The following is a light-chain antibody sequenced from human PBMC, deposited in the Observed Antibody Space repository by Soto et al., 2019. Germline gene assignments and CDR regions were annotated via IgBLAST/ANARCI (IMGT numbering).Light chain of an antibody. J-gene: IGLJ1*01. CDR3: QSYDSRLSGYV. V-gene: IGLV1-40*01. CDR2: GNS. CDR1: NSKTGAGYY. Sequence: QSVLTQPASVSGAPGQRVTISRTGSNSKTGAGYYVHWYQQLPGTAPNLLIYGNSNRPSGVPDRFSGSKSGTSASLAITGLQAEDEADYYCQSYDSRLSGYVFGTGTKVTVL.